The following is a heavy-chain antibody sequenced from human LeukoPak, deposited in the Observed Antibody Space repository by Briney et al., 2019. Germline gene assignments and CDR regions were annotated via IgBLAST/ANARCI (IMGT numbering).Heavy chain of an antibody. CDR3: ARRFAPSRNDAFDI. Sequence: PSETLSLTCTVSGGSINSSSYYWGWIRQPPGKGLEWIGTIYHSGSTYYNPSLKSRVTISVDTSKNQFSLKLSSVTASDTAVYYCARRFAPSRNDAFDIWGQGTMVTVSS. CDR2: IYHSGST. D-gene: IGHD3-10*01. CDR1: GGSINSSSYY. V-gene: IGHV4-39*01. J-gene: IGHJ3*02.